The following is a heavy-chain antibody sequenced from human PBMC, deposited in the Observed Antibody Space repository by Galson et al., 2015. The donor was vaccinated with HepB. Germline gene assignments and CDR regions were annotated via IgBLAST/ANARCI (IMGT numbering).Heavy chain of an antibody. D-gene: IGHD6-6*01. J-gene: IGHJ3*02. CDR3: ARGLDSSSSRYDAFDI. V-gene: IGHV1-69*04. CDR1: GGTFSSYA. Sequence: SVKVSCKASGGTFSSYAISWVRQAPGQGLEWMGRIIPILGIANYAQKFQGRVTITADKSTSTAYMELSSLRSEDTAVYYCARGLDSSSSRYDAFDIWGQGTMVTVSS. CDR2: IIPILGIA.